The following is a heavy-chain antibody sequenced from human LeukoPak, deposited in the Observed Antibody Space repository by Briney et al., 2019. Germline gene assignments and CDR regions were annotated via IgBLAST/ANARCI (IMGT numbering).Heavy chain of an antibody. Sequence: GGSLRLSCAASGFTFSSYEMNWVRQAPGKGLEWVSYISSSGSTIYYADSVKGRFTISRDNAKKSLYLQMDSLRAEDTAVYYCARDLSYGSLFFDNRGQGTLVTVSS. CDR2: ISSSGSTI. V-gene: IGHV3-48*03. CDR3: ARDLSYGSLFFDN. CDR1: GFTFSSYE. D-gene: IGHD3-16*01. J-gene: IGHJ4*02.